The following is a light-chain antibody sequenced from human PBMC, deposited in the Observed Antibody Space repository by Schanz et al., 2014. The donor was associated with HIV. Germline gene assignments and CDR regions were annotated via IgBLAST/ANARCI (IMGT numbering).Light chain of an antibody. CDR3: MLYMGSAIYV. Sequence: QAVVTQEPSFSVSPGGTVTLTCGLTSGSLSTGHHPSWHQRTPGQPPRTLIYNTDTRSFGVPDRFSGSILGNKAALTITGAQADDECDYYCMLYMGSAIYVFGGGTKLTVL. CDR2: NTD. J-gene: IGLJ3*02. V-gene: IGLV8-61*01. CDR1: SGSLSTGHH.